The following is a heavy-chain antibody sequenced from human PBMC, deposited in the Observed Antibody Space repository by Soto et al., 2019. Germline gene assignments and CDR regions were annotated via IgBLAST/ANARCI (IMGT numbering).Heavy chain of an antibody. V-gene: IGHV3-33*01. CDR1: GFTFSSYG. CDR3: ARVVWPYYYDSSGYGPYGMDV. CDR2: IWYDGSNK. D-gene: IGHD3-22*01. Sequence: PGGSLRLSCAVSGFTFSSYGMHWVRQAPGKGLEWVAVIWYDGSNKYYADSVKGRFTISRDNSKNTLYLQMNSLRAEDTAVYYCARVVWPYYYDSSGYGPYGMDVWGQGTTVPVSS. J-gene: IGHJ6*02.